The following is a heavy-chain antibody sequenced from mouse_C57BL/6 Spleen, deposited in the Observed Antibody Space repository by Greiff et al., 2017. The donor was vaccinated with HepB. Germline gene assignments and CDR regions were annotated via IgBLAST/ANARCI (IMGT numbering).Heavy chain of an antibody. V-gene: IGHV7-1*01. CDR1: GFTFSDFY. Sequence: EVKLVESGGGLVQSGRSLRLSCATSGFTFSDFYMEWVRQAPGKGLEWIAASRNKANDYTTEYSASVKGRFIVSRDTSQSILYLQMNALRAEDTAIYYCARDGDYDAMDYWGQGTLVTVSS. CDR2: SRNKANDYTT. CDR3: ARDGDYDAMDY. J-gene: IGHJ4*01.